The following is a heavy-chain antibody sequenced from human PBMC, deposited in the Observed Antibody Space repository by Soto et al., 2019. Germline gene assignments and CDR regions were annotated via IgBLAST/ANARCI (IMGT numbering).Heavy chain of an antibody. Sequence: EVQLVESGGVVVQPGGSLRLSCAASGFTFDDYAMHWVRQAPGKGLEWVSLISWDGGSTYYADSVKGRFTISRDNSKNSLYLQINSLRAEDTALYYCVRSTSEFDYWGQGTLVTVSS. D-gene: IGHD2-2*01. CDR2: ISWDGGST. CDR1: GFTFDDYA. V-gene: IGHV3-43D*04. CDR3: VRSTSEFDY. J-gene: IGHJ4*02.